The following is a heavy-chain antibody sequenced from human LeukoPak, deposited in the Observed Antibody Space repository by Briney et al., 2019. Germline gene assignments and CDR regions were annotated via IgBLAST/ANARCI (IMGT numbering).Heavy chain of an antibody. V-gene: IGHV3-23*01. CDR1: GFTFSSYT. CDR2: ISGNGGST. D-gene: IGHD3/OR15-3a*01. Sequence: GGSLRLSCAASGFTFSSYTMSWVRQAPGKGLEWVSAISGNGGSTYSADSVQGRFIISRDNSKNTLYPQMNSLRAEDTAVYYCAKRWRGTGDAFDIWGQGTMVIVS. J-gene: IGHJ3*02. CDR3: AKRWRGTGDAFDI.